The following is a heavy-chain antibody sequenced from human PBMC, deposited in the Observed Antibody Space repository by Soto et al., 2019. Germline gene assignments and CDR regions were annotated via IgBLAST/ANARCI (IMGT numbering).Heavy chain of an antibody. Sequence: GESLKISCKGSGYSFTSYWIGWVRQMPGKGLEWIGIIYPGDSDTRYSPSFQGQVTISADKSISTAYLQWSSLKASDTAMYYCARQNRRYCSSTSCYNWFDPWGQGTLVTVSS. CDR1: GYSFTSYW. D-gene: IGHD2-2*01. CDR3: ARQNRRYCSSTSCYNWFDP. V-gene: IGHV5-51*01. J-gene: IGHJ5*02. CDR2: IYPGDSDT.